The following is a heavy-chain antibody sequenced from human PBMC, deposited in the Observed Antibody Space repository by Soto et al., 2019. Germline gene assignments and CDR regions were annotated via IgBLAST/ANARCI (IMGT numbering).Heavy chain of an antibody. V-gene: IGHV3-7*01. CDR2: IKQDGSEK. J-gene: IGHJ6*03. CDR3: ARGTDYYYYYMDV. CDR1: GFTFSSYW. Sequence: GGSLRLSCAASGFTFSSYWMSWVRQAPGKGLEWVANIKQDGSEKYYVDSVKGRFTISRDNAKNSLYLQMNSLRAEDTAVYYCARGTDYYYYYMDVWGKGTTVTVSS.